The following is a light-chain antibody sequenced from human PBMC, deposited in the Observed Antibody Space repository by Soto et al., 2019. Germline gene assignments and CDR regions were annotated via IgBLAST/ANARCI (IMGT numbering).Light chain of an antibody. J-gene: IGKJ1*01. V-gene: IGKV1-39*01. Sequence: IHMTHSPSSLSASLGDIVTITFRASQSISSYLNWYQQKPGKAPKLLIYAASSLQSGVPSRFSGSGSGTDFTLTISSLQPEDFATYYCQQSYSTPRDTFGQGTKVDIK. CDR1: QSISSY. CDR2: AAS. CDR3: QQSYSTPRDT.